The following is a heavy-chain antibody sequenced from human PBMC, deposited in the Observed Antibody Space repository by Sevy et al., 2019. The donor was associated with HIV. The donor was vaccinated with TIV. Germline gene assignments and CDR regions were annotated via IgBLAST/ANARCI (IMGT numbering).Heavy chain of an antibody. CDR3: ARDSGSRGGYEPDYYSHGMDV. V-gene: IGHV1-18*01. CDR2: ISAYNCNT. CDR1: GYTFPNYG. Sequence: ASVKVSCKASGYTFPNYGISWVRQAPGQGLEWMGWISAYNCNTKDALKLQGRVTMTTDISTTTVYMELRSLRYDDTAVYYCARDSGSRGGYEPDYYSHGMDVWGHGTTVTVSS. J-gene: IGHJ6*02. D-gene: IGHD3-22*01.